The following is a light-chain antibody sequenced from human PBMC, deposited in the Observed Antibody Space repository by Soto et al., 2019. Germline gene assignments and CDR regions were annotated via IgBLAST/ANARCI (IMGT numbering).Light chain of an antibody. Sequence: QSALTQPASVSGSPGQSITISCTGTSSDVGGYNYVSWYQQHPGKAPKLMIYDVGNRPSEVSNRFSGSKSGNTASLTISGLQAEDEADYYCSSYTRSDTLLFGGGTQLTVL. J-gene: IGLJ3*02. V-gene: IGLV2-14*01. CDR1: SSDVGGYNY. CDR3: SSYTRSDTLL. CDR2: DVG.